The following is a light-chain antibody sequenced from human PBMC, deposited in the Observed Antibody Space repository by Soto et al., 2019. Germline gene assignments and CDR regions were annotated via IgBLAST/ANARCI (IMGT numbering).Light chain of an antibody. CDR2: AAS. CDR1: QSVSNSF. V-gene: IGKV3-20*01. J-gene: IGKJ1*01. Sequence: EIVLTQSPATLSLSPGERATLSCGASQSVSNSFLAWYQQKPGQAPRLLIFAASFRAPGIPDRFSGSGSGADFTLTITRLEPEDSAVYYCQHYSSSRTFGQGTKVEIK. CDR3: QHYSSSRT.